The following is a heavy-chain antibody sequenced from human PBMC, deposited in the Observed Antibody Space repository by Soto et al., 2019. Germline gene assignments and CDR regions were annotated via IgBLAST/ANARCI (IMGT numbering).Heavy chain of an antibody. V-gene: IGHV4-59*01. J-gene: IGHJ5*02. CDR1: GASIRNYY. Sequence: SETLSLTCTVSGASIRNYYWSWIRQPPGKGLEWIGYIYYSGSTNYNPSLKSRATISLDTSKNQFSLKVSSVTAADTAVYYCARDFWSGYSTDWFDPWGQGTLVTVS. CDR2: IYYSGST. CDR3: ARDFWSGYSTDWFDP. D-gene: IGHD3-3*01.